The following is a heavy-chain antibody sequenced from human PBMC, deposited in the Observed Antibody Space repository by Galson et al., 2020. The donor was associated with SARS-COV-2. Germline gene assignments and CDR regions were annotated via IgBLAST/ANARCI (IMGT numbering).Heavy chain of an antibody. J-gene: IGHJ6*02. V-gene: IGHV3-21*01. CDR2: ISSSSSYI. Sequence: NSGGSLRLSCAASGFTFSSYSMNWVRQAPGKGLEWVSSISSSSSYIYYADSVKGRFTISRDNAKNSLYLQMNSLRAEDTAVYYCASGEPHYYYYYGMDVWGQGTTVTVSS. CDR3: ASGEPHYYYYYGMDV. CDR1: GFTFSSYS.